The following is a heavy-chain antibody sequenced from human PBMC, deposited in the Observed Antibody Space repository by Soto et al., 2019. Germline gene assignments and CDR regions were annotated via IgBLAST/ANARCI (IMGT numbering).Heavy chain of an antibody. CDR3: ARTVMPVGNLPAFDH. Sequence: SETLSLTCTVSGGSVSSPKYFWSWIRQPPGEGLEWVAYTYNNGKTNYNPSLKSRATISVDTSKNQCSLKLTSVTGADSAVYFCARTVMPVGNLPAFDHWGQGVLVTVSS. J-gene: IGHJ4*02. D-gene: IGHD7-27*01. V-gene: IGHV4-61*01. CDR2: TYNNGKT. CDR1: GGSVSSPKYF.